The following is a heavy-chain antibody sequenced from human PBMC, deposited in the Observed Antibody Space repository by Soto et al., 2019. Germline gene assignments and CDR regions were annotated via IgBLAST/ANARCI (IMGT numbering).Heavy chain of an antibody. V-gene: IGHV4-59*01. CDR2: VYHRGTT. Sequence: QVLLQESGPGLVKPSGTLSLTCTLSGVSTKCYYWSWLRQSPGKGLGWIGYVYHRGTTNYTPSLESRVTITIEASKKQFSLELNPITAADAAVYYGARMHGEYGWVDSWGHGTLVIVSS. CDR1: GVSTKCYY. D-gene: IGHD4-17*01. J-gene: IGHJ5*01. CDR3: ARMHGEYGWVDS.